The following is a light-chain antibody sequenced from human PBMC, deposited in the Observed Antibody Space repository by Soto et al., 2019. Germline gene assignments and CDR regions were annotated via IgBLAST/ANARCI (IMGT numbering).Light chain of an antibody. J-gene: IGLJ2*01. CDR3: QVWDRSSDHPV. CDR1: DIGSKS. CDR2: YDS. Sequence: SYELTQPPSVSVAPGRTARITCGGNDIGSKSVHWYQQKPGQAPVVVIFYDSERPSRIPERFSGSNSGNTATLTISRVEAGDDADYYCQVWDRSSDHPVFGGGTKLTVL. V-gene: IGLV3-21*04.